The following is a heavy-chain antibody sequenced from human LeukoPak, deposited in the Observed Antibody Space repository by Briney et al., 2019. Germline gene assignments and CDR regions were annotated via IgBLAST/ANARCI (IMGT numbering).Heavy chain of an antibody. Sequence: GGSLRLSCAASGFTFSSYGFHWVRRAPGKGLEWVAVIWYDGSNKYYGDSVKGRFTISRDNSKDTVYLQMNSLRAEDTAVYYCARGVFDGDLLTGYWYFDLWGRGTLVTVSS. CDR3: ARGVFDGDLLTGYWYFDL. D-gene: IGHD1-20*01. CDR2: IWYDGSNK. J-gene: IGHJ2*01. CDR1: GFTFSSYG. V-gene: IGHV3-33*01.